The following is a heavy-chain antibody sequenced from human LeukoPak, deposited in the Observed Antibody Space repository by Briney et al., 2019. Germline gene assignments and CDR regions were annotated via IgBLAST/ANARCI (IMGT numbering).Heavy chain of an antibody. V-gene: IGHV1-3*01. CDR1: GYTFTTYA. CDR2: INGDNGNT. J-gene: IGHJ5*02. CDR3: ARAPYDILTGYSLNWFDP. D-gene: IGHD3-9*01. Sequence: GASVKVSCKASGYTFTTYAMHWVRQAPGQRLEWMGWINGDNGNTKYSQKFQGRVTITRDTSAYTGYMELRGLSSADTAVYFCARAPYDILTGYSLNWFDPWGQGTLVTVSP.